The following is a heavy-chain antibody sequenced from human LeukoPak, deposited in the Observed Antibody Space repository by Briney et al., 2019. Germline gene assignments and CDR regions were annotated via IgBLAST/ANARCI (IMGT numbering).Heavy chain of an antibody. CDR2: INPSGGST. CDR1: GYTFTSYH. Sequence: ASVKVSCKASGYTFTSYHMHWVRQAPGQGLEWMGIINPSGGSTSYAQKFQGRVTMTRDTSTSTVYMELSSLRSEDTAVYYCAREPPYCGGDCYSGPSDCWGQGTLVTVSS. CDR3: AREPPYCGGDCYSGPSDC. V-gene: IGHV1-46*01. D-gene: IGHD2-21*02. J-gene: IGHJ4*02.